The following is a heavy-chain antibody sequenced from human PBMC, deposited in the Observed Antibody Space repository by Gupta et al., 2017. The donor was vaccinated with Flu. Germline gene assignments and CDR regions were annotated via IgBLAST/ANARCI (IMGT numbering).Heavy chain of an antibody. V-gene: IGHV1-69*01. Sequence: VQLVQSGAEVRKPGSSVKVSCKASGGSFNSHAISWVRQAPGQGLEWMGGIIPMFGTANYPQNFQGRVSITADESTTTVYMDLNSLRYDDSAVYFCARDRDGDRHYYYYYHGMDVWGQGTTVTVSS. CDR2: IIPMFGTA. D-gene: IGHD4-17*01. CDR3: ARDRDGDRHYYYYYHGMDV. J-gene: IGHJ6*02. CDR1: GGSFNSHA.